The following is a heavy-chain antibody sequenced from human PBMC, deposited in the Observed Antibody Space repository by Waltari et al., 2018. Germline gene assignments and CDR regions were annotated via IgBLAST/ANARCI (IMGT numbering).Heavy chain of an antibody. CDR3: HSTSYPIDY. Sequence: QVQLVQSGAEVKKPGASVKVSCTASGYTVTGYYMNWVRQAPGQGLELLGRINPNSGGTNYAQKFQGRVTMTTDTSISTAYMELSRLRSDDTAVYYCHSTSYPIDYWGQGTLVTVSS. CDR2: INPNSGGT. V-gene: IGHV1-2*06. J-gene: IGHJ4*02. D-gene: IGHD2-2*01. CDR1: GYTVTGYY.